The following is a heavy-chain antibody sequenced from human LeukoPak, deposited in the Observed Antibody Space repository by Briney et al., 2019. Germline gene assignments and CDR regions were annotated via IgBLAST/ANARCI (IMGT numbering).Heavy chain of an antibody. D-gene: IGHD6-13*01. V-gene: IGHV3-48*03. CDR1: GFTFSNYE. Sequence: GGSLRLSCAASGFTFSNYEMSWVRQAPGKGLEWLSYISSTATIIYYADSVKGRFTISRDNAKNPLYLQMNSLSAEDTAVYYCASRALIEAGKGYYFDYWGQGTLVTVSS. CDR2: ISSTATII. J-gene: IGHJ4*02. CDR3: ASRALIEAGKGYYFDY.